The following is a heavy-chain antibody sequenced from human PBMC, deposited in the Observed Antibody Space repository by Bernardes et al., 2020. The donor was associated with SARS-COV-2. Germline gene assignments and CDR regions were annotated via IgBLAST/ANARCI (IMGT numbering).Heavy chain of an antibody. CDR3: AKMHSSSWSHEQNFDY. CDR1: GFTFDDYA. J-gene: IGHJ4*02. D-gene: IGHD6-13*01. Sequence: GGSLRLSCAASGFTFDDYAMHWVRQAPGKGLEWVSGISWNSGSIGYADSVKGRFTISRDNAKNSLYLQMNSLRAEDTALYYCAKMHSSSWSHEQNFDYWGQGTLVTVSS. V-gene: IGHV3-9*01. CDR2: ISWNSGSI.